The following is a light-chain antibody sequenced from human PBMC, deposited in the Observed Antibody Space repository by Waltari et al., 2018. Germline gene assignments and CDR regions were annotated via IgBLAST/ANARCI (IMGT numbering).Light chain of an antibody. CDR1: SSDVGGYDH. CDR2: EVS. CDR3: SSYAGDKGYV. Sequence: QSALTQPPSASGSPGQSVTISCTGTSSDVGGYDHVSWYQQHPGKAPKHMIYEVSKRPSGVPDRFSGSKSGNTASLTVAGLQAEDEADYYCSSYAGDKGYVFGTGTKVTVL. V-gene: IGLV2-8*01. J-gene: IGLJ1*01.